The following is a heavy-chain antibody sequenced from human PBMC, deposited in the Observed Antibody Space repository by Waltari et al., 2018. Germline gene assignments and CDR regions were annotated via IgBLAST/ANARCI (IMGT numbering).Heavy chain of an antibody. CDR3: ARGNTWFREHAGMDV. Sequence: EVQLVQSGAEVKKPGESLKISCKGSGYSFTSYWIGWVRQMPGKGLEWMGIIYPGDADTRYSPSFQGQVTISADKSISTAYLQCSSLKASDTAMYYCARGNTWFREHAGMDVWGQGTTVTVSS. J-gene: IGHJ6*02. CDR2: IYPGDADT. CDR1: GYSFTSYW. V-gene: IGHV5-51*03. D-gene: IGHD3-10*01.